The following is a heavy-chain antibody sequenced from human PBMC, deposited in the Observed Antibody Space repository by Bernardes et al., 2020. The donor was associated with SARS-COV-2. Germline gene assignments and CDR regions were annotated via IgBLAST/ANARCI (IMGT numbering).Heavy chain of an antibody. D-gene: IGHD2-15*01. J-gene: IGHJ4*02. V-gene: IGHV3-48*01. CDR2: ISSGGDTI. Sequence: GGSLRLSCAASGFTFSSYSMTWVRQAPGKGLEWLLFISSGGDTIHDADSVRGRFTVSRDDAKNSVYLQMNSLRAEDTAVYYCARGWRENSFDYWGQGALVTVSS. CDR3: ARGWRENSFDY. CDR1: GFTFSSYS.